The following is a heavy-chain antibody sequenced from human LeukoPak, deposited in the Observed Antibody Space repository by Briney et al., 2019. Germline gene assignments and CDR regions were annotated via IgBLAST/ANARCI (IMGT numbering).Heavy chain of an antibody. Sequence: GGSLRLSCAASGFNFNSYWMSWVRQAPGKGLECVANLKQDGSEIYFVDSVKGRFTISRDNAKSSLYLQMNSLRGEDTAVYYCARARYGSGGYFFDFWGQGTLVTVS. CDR2: LKQDGSEI. J-gene: IGHJ4*02. D-gene: IGHD3-10*01. CDR3: ARARYGSGGYFFDF. V-gene: IGHV3-7*04. CDR1: GFNFNSYW.